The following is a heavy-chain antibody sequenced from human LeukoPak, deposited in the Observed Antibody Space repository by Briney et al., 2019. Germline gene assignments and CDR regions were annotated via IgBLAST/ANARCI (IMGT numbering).Heavy chain of an antibody. CDR3: ARFGYVGGSYFDY. V-gene: IGHV4-30-4*07. Sequence: PSETLSLTCAVSGGSISSGGYSWSWIRQPPGKGLEWIGYIYSSGSTYYNPSLKSRVSVSVDTSKNQFSLKLSSVTAADTAVYYCARFGYVGGSYFDYWGQGTLVTASS. D-gene: IGHD3-16*01. J-gene: IGHJ4*02. CDR1: GGSISSGGYS. CDR2: IYSSGST.